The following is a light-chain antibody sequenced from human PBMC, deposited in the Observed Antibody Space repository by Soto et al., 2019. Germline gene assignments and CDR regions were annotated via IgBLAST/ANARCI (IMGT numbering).Light chain of an antibody. CDR3: QQYNSAHALT. V-gene: IGKV1-27*01. CDR1: QGISNY. Sequence: DLQMTPSPSSLSASVGDRVTITCRASQGISNYLAWYQQKPGKVPKLLIYAASTLQSGVPSRFSGSGSGTDFTLTISSLQPEDVATYYCQQYNSAHALTFGRGTKVDIK. J-gene: IGKJ4*01. CDR2: AAS.